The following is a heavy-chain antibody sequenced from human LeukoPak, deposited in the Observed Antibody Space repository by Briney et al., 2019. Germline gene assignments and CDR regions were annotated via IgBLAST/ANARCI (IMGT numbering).Heavy chain of an antibody. V-gene: IGHV3-30-3*01. J-gene: IGHJ4*02. Sequence: GGSLRLSCAASGFTFSSYAMHWVRQAPGKGLEWVAVISYDGSNKYYADSVKGRFTISSDNSKNTLYLQMNSLRAEDTAVYYCARDYYDSSGYDYWGQGTLVTVSS. CDR1: GFTFSSYA. CDR2: ISYDGSNK. CDR3: ARDYYDSSGYDY. D-gene: IGHD3-22*01.